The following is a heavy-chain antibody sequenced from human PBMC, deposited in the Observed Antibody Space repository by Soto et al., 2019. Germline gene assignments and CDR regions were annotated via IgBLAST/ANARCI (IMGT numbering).Heavy chain of an antibody. D-gene: IGHD3-10*01. CDR1: GGSFISYY. CDR3: ARLPPRSSDASANWFER. Sequence: SETLSLTCTVSGGSFISYYWSWVRQPPGKGLEWIGHFYYSGNTKYDPSLESRVTISVDTSKNQFSLKLASVTAADTAVYYCARLPPRSSDASANWFERWGQGTQVTVPS. V-gene: IGHV4-59*08. J-gene: IGHJ5*02. CDR2: FYYSGNT.